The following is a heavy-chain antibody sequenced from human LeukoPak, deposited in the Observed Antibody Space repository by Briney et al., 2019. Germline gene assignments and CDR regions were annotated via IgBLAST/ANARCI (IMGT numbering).Heavy chain of an antibody. J-gene: IGHJ6*03. CDR2: IRSKANSYAT. D-gene: IGHD6-19*01. V-gene: IGHV3-73*01. CDR1: GFTFSGSA. Sequence: GGSLRLSCAASGFTFSGSAMHWVRQASGKGLEWVGRIRSKANSYATAYAASVKGRFTISRDDSKNTAYLQMNSLKTEDTAVYYCTSRLTMTYYYYYYMDVWGKGTTVTVS. CDR3: TSRLTMTYYYYYYMDV.